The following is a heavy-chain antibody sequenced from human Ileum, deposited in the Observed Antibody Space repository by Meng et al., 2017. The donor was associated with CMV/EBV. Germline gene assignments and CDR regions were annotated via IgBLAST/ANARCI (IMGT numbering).Heavy chain of an antibody. D-gene: IGHD1-26*01. J-gene: IGHJ4*02. CDR2: ISSSSTYI. Sequence: GESLKISCAASGFTFSRNSMNWVRQAPGKGLEWVSSISSSSTYIYYGDSVKGRFTISRDNTKNSLFLQMNSLGAEDTAVYYCTKGAWVDYLGQGTLVTVSS. V-gene: IGHV3-21*01. CDR3: TKGAWVDY. CDR1: GFTFSRNS.